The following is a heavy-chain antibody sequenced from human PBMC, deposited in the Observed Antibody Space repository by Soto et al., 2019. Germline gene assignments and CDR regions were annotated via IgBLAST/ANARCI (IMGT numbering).Heavy chain of an antibody. CDR1: GFTCSSYC. J-gene: IGHJ6*03. CDR2: ISYDGSNK. V-gene: IGHV3-30*18. CDR3: AKGYYMDV. Sequence: PGGSLRLSCAASGFTCSSYCMHWVRQAPGKGLEWVAVISYDGSNKYYADSVKGRFTISRDNSKNTLYLQMNSLRAEDTAVYYCAKGYYMDVWGKGTTVTVSS.